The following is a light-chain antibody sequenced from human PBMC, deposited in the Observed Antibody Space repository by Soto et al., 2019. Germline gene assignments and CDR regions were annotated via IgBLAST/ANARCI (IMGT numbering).Light chain of an antibody. CDR3: QQSYSTPRVT. CDR1: QHISDY. Sequence: DTRLTQSPSSLSASVGDRVTITCQASQHISDYLNWYQQKPGKAPKLLIYDGTKLETGVPSRFSGSGSGTEFTFTISSLQPEDTATYYCQQSYSTPRVTFGQGTRLEIK. J-gene: IGKJ5*01. V-gene: IGKV1-33*01. CDR2: DGT.